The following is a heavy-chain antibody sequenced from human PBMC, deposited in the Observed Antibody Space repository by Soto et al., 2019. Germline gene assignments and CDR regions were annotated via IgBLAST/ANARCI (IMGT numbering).Heavy chain of an antibody. D-gene: IGHD1-26*01. V-gene: IGHV3-23*01. CDR1: GFTFSNSY. J-gene: IGHJ6*03. CDR2: ISGSGGST. CDR3: AKGLATTFYYYYYMDV. Sequence: LRLSCAASGFTFSNSYMSWILLAPGKGLEWVSAISGSGGSTYYADSVKGRFTISRDNSKNTLYLQMNSLRAEDTAVYYCAKGLATTFYYYYYMDVWGKGTTVTVSS.